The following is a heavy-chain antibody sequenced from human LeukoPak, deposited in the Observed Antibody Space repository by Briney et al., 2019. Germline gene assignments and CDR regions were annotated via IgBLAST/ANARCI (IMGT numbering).Heavy chain of an antibody. V-gene: IGHV1-18*01. CDR1: GYTFTSYG. D-gene: IGHD2-2*01. Sequence: GASVKVSCKASGYTFTSYGISWVRQAPGQGLEWMGWISAYNGNTNYAQKLQGRVTMTTDTSTSTAYMELRSLRSDDTAVYYCARDRLRYCSSTSCSDVYNWFDPWGQGTLVTVSS. J-gene: IGHJ5*02. CDR3: ARDRLRYCSSTSCSDVYNWFDP. CDR2: ISAYNGNT.